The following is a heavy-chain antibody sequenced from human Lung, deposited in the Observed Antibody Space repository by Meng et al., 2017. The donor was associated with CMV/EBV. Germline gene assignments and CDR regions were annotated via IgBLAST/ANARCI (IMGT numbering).Heavy chain of an antibody. J-gene: IGHJ5*02. CDR3: ARASRYCSSTSCYRRGWFDP. CDR2: INHSGST. D-gene: IGHD2-2*02. V-gene: IGHV4-34*01. Sequence: XXXLTXAVYGGSFSGYYWSWIRQPPGKGLEWIGEINHSGSTNYNPSLKSRVTISVDTSKNQFSLKLSSVTAADTAVYYCARASRYCSSTSCYRRGWFDPWGHGTLVTVSS. CDR1: GGSFSGYY.